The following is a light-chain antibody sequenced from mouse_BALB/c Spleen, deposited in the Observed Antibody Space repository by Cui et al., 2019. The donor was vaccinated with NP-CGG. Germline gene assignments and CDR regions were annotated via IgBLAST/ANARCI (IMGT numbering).Light chain of an antibody. CDR1: IGAVTSNNY. Sequence: QAVVTQESAPTTSPGETVTLTCRSSIGAVTSNNYANWVQEKPDHLFTGLIGGTNNRVPGVPARFSGSLIGDKAALTITGAQTEDEAIYFCALWYSNHWVFGGGTKLTVL. CDR3: ALWYSNHWV. CDR2: GTN. V-gene: IGLV1*01. J-gene: IGLJ1*01.